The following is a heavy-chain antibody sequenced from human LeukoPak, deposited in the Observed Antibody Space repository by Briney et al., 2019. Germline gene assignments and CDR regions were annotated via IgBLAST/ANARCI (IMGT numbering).Heavy chain of an antibody. CDR3: ARDKVGPIHYYYYYYMDV. D-gene: IGHD2-2*01. V-gene: IGHV1-2*02. Sequence: ASVKVSCKASGYTFTGYYMHWVRQAPGQGLEWMGWINPNSGGTNYAQKLQGRVTMTTDTSTSTAYMELRSLRSDDTAVYYCARDKVGPIHYYYYYYMDVWGKGTTVTISS. J-gene: IGHJ6*03. CDR1: GYTFTGYY. CDR2: INPNSGGT.